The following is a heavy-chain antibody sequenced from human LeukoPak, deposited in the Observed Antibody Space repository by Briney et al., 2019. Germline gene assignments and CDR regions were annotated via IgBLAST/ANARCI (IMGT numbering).Heavy chain of an antibody. CDR1: GGTFSSYA. CDR3: ATGRHGYSYGNDY. D-gene: IGHD5-18*01. Sequence: SVKVSCKASGGTFSSYAISWVRQAPGQGLEWMGGIIPIFGTANYAQKCKGRVTITADKSTSTAYMELSGLRSEYTAVYYCATGRHGYSYGNDYWGQGTLVTVSS. V-gene: IGHV1-69*06. J-gene: IGHJ4*02. CDR2: IIPIFGTA.